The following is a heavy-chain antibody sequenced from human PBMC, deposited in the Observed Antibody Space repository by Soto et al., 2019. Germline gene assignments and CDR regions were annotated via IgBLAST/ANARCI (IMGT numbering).Heavy chain of an antibody. D-gene: IGHD4-17*01. J-gene: IGHJ5*02. CDR3: ARITKGDYFWFDP. Sequence: SGPTLVNPTQTLTLTCSFSGFSLTTSGMCVGWIRQPPGKALEWLALIDWDDGKFYSPSLKTRLTISKDTSKNQVVLTMTNVDPVDTATYFCARITKGDYFWFDPWGPGTLVTVSS. CDR2: IDWDDGK. V-gene: IGHV2-70*01. CDR1: GFSLTTSGMC.